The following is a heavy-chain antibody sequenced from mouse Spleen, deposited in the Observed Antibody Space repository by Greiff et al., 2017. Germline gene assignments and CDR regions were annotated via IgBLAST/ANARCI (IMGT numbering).Heavy chain of an antibody. Sequence: EVQGVESGGGLVKPGGSLKLSCAASGFTFSSYAMSWVRQTPEKRLEWVASISSGGSTYYPDSVKGRFTISRDNARNILYLQMSSLRSEDTAMYYCAREPNYYGSLFDYWGQGTTLTVSS. V-gene: IGHV5-6-5*01. D-gene: IGHD1-1*01. J-gene: IGHJ2*01. CDR3: AREPNYYGSLFDY. CDR1: GFTFSSYA. CDR2: ISSGGST.